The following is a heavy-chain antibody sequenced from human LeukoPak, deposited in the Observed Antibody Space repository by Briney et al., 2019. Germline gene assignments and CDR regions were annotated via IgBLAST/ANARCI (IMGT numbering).Heavy chain of an antibody. CDR3: ARGGDYYDSSGYYSLHEYFQH. J-gene: IGHJ1*01. Sequence: SVKVSCKASGGTFSSYAISWVRQAPGQGLEWMGGIIPIFGTATYAQKFQGRVTITADESTSTAYMELSSLRSEDTAVYYCARGGDYYDSSGYYSLHEYFQHWGQGTLVTVSS. CDR2: IIPIFGTA. D-gene: IGHD3-22*01. V-gene: IGHV1-69*13. CDR1: GGTFSSYA.